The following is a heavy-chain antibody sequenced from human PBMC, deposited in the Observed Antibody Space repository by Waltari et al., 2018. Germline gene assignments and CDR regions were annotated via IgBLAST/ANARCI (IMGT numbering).Heavy chain of an antibody. CDR3: ARKIVVVPAAMDI. V-gene: IGHV4-39*01. CDR2: LYYSGST. CDR1: GGSISSSSYY. D-gene: IGHD2-2*01. Sequence: QLQMQESGPGLVKPSATLSLTCTVSGGSISSSSYYWGWIRQPPGKGLEWIGSLYYSGSTYYNPSLKSRVTISVDTSKNQFSLKLSSVTAADTAVYYCARKIVVVPAAMDIWGQGTLVTVSS. J-gene: IGHJ4*02.